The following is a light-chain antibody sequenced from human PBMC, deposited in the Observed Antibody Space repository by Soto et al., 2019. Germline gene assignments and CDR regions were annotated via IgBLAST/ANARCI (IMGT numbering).Light chain of an antibody. CDR3: SSYTSSSVV. Sequence: QSALTQPASVSGSPGQSITISCTGTSRDVGGYNYVSWYQQHPGKAPKLMIYDVSNRPSGVSNRFSGSKSGNTASLTISGLQAEDEADYYCSSYTSSSVVFGGGTKRTVL. CDR2: DVS. CDR1: SRDVGGYNY. J-gene: IGLJ2*01. V-gene: IGLV2-14*01.